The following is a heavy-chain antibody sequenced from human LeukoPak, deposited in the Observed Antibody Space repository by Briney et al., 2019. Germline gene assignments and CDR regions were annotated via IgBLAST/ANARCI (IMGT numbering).Heavy chain of an antibody. Sequence: SETLSLTCTVSGGSISSYYWSWIRQPPGKGLEWIGYIYYSGSTNYNPSLKSRVTISVDTSKNQFSLKLSSVTAADTAVYYCARVRPRYGDIVLMVYDYWGQGTLVTVSS. V-gene: IGHV4-59*01. CDR2: IYYSGST. J-gene: IGHJ4*02. CDR1: GGSISSYY. D-gene: IGHD2-8*01. CDR3: ARVRPRYGDIVLMVYDY.